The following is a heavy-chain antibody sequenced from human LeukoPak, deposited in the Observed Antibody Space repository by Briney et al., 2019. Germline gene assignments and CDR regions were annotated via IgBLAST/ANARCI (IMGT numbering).Heavy chain of an antibody. CDR1: GFTFSNYW. Sequence: PGGSLRLSRAASGFTFSNYWMHWVRQAPGKGLVWVSRIDSDGSSTTYADSVKGRFTSSRGNAKNTLYLQMNSLRAEDTAVYYCARDPALTAVTTVRMDVWGQGTTVTVSS. CDR3: ARDPALTAVTTVRMDV. J-gene: IGHJ6*02. CDR2: IDSDGSST. V-gene: IGHV3-74*01. D-gene: IGHD4-17*01.